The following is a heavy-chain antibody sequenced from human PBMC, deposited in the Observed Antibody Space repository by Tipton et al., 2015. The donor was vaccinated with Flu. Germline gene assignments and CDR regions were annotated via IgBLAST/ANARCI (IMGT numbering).Heavy chain of an antibody. CDR2: IYNSEYT. D-gene: IGHD2-2*01. CDR1: ADSISSDYY. J-gene: IGHJ4*02. CDR3: ARDPSLGMPDYFDY. V-gene: IGHV4-38-2*02. Sequence: LRLSCTISADSISSDYYWGWIRQPPGKGLEWIGYIYNSEYTKYNPSLKSRVTISVDTSKKQFSLQLRSVTAADTAVYYCARDPSLGMPDYFDYWGQGTLVTASS.